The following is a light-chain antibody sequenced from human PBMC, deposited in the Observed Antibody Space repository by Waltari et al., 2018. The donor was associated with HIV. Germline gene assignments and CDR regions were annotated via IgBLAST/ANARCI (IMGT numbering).Light chain of an antibody. V-gene: IGLV2-8*01. CDR2: EVN. J-gene: IGLJ2*01. Sequence: QSALTQPPSASGSPGQSVTISCTGTSSDVGPYDYVSWYQQHPDKAPRLIIYEVNKRPSGVPDRCSCSKSGNTASLTVSGLQAEDEADYYCTSYAGSNNLVIFGGGTKVTVL. CDR3: TSYAGSNNLVI. CDR1: SSDVGPYDY.